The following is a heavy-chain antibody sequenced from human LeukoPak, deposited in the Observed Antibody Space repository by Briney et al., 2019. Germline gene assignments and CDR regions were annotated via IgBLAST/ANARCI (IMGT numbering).Heavy chain of an antibody. J-gene: IGHJ6*02. Sequence: KPGGSLRLSCAASGFTFSNAWMSWVRQAPGKGLEWVGRIKSKTDGGTTDYAAPVKGRFTISRDDSKNTLYLQMNSLKTEDTAVYYCTTGSIAVAGTASYYYYYYGMDVWGQGTTVTVSS. V-gene: IGHV3-15*01. CDR3: TTGSIAVAGTASYYYYYYGMDV. CDR1: GFTFSNAW. D-gene: IGHD6-19*01. CDR2: IKSKTDGGTT.